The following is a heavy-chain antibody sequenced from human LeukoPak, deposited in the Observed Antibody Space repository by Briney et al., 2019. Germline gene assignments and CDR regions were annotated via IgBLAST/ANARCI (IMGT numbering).Heavy chain of an antibody. J-gene: IGHJ1*01. CDR2: IDPSDSYT. Sequence: GESLQISCKGSGYRFSSYWISWVRQMPGKGLEWMGRIDPSDSYTNYNPSFQGHGTISVDKSINTAYLQWSSLKASDTAQYYCAKLMGATIGGEWGQGTLVTVSS. D-gene: IGHD3-16*01. CDR3: AKLMGATIGGE. V-gene: IGHV5-10-1*01. CDR1: GYRFSSYW.